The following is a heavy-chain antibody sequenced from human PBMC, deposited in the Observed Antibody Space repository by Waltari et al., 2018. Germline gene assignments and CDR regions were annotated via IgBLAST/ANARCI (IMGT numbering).Heavy chain of an antibody. CDR2: ISTSSSPI. Sequence: EVQLVESGGGLVQPGGSLRLSCAASGFTFRRYRMNWVRQAPGKGLEWISYISTSSSPIYYADSVKGRFTISRDNAKNSLYLQMNSLRAEDTAVYYCARGRVNGYMDVWGKGTTVTVSS. V-gene: IGHV3-48*04. CDR1: GFTFRRYR. D-gene: IGHD3-10*01. CDR3: ARGRVNGYMDV. J-gene: IGHJ6*03.